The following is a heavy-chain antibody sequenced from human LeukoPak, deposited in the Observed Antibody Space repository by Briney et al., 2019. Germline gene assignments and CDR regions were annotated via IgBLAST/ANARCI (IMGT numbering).Heavy chain of an antibody. CDR3: ARGVYGGNSTGYFDY. J-gene: IGHJ4*02. V-gene: IGHV1-46*01. Sequence: GASVKVSCKASGYTFTSYYIHWVRQAPGQGLEWMGIINPSGGSTSYAQNFQGRVTMTRDMSTGTVYMELRSLRSEDTAVYYCARGVYGGNSTGYFDYWGQGILVTVSS. D-gene: IGHD4-23*01. CDR1: GYTFTSYY. CDR2: INPSGGST.